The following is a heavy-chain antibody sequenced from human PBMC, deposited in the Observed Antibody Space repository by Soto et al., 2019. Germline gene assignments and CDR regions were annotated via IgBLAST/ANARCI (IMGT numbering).Heavy chain of an antibody. CDR3: ARGPTDYYDNSGNYFLDY. V-gene: IGHV1-18*01. D-gene: IGHD3-22*01. J-gene: IGHJ4*02. CDR2: NSTYNGIT. CDR1: GYTFTTYG. Sequence: QVQLVQSGAEVKKPGASVKVSCRAPGYTFTTYGRSWVRQAPGQGLDWWEWNSTYNGITKYAERLQGRVTMTTDTTTSTAYMERRSLRSDDTAVYYCARGPTDYYDNSGNYFLDYWGQGTLVTVPS.